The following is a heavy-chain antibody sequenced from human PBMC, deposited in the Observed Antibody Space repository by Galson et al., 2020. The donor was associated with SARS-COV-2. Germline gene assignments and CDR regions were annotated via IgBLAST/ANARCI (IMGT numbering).Heavy chain of an antibody. CDR3: ASRLLWFGDY. D-gene: IGHD3-10*01. Sequence: GESLKIPCAASGFTFSSYAMHWVRQAPGKGLEWVAVISYDGSNKYYAASVKGRFTISRDNSKNTLYLPMNSLRAEDTAVYYFASRLLWFGDYWGQGALVTVAS. CDR2: ISYDGSNK. J-gene: IGHJ4*02. CDR1: GFTFSSYA. V-gene: IGHV3-30*16.